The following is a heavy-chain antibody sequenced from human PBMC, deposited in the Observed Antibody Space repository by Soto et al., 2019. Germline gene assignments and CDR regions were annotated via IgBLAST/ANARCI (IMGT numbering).Heavy chain of an antibody. CDR2: ISHSGIT. J-gene: IGHJ5*02. CDR1: GGSITSANW. Sequence: SETLSLTCAVSGGSITSANWWTWVRQPPGGGLEWIGEISHSGITNYKASLKSRVTMSVDKTKNDVSLKLTSVTAADTAVYYCARVLRGWFDPWGQGTPVTVSA. CDR3: ARVLRGWFDP. V-gene: IGHV4-4*02.